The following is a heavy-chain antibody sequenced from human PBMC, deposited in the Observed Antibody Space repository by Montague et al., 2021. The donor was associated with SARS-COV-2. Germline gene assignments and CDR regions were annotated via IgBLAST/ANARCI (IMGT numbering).Heavy chain of an antibody. CDR3: ANFRRTQLLSGTLYYSMDV. V-gene: IGHV4-34*01. J-gene: IGHJ6*02. D-gene: IGHD2-2*01. Sequence: SETLSLTCAVYGGSFSGYYWSWIRQPPGKGLEWIGEISHSGGTNYNPSLKSRVTISIDTSKNHFTLRLSSVTAADTAVYYCANFRRTQLLSGTLYYSMDVWGQGTTVTVSS. CDR2: ISHSGGT. CDR1: GGSFSGYY.